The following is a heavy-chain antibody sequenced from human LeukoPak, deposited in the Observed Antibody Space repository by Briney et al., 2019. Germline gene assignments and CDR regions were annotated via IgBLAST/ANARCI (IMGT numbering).Heavy chain of an antibody. J-gene: IGHJ5*02. CDR1: GFTFNNYA. V-gene: IGHV3-30*02. Sequence: GGSLRLSCAASGFTFNNYAMSWVRQAPGKGLEWVAFIRYDGIYKYYADSVKGRFTIFRDKSKTTLFLQMDSLRAEDTAVYYCAKDPEKGLAVARLEHWGQGTLVTVSS. D-gene: IGHD6-19*01. CDR3: AKDPEKGLAVARLEH. CDR2: IRYDGIYK.